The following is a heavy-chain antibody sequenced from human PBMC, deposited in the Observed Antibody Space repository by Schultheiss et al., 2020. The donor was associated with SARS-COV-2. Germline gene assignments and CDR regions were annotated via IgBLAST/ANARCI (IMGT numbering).Heavy chain of an antibody. CDR1: GFTFSSYA. CDR3: ATVTSSGWHPFDN. J-gene: IGHJ4*02. Sequence: SLRLSSAASGFTFSSYAMHWVRQAPGKGLEWVGRTRNKAARYTAEYAASVKGRFTISRDESKNSLYLQMNSLKTEDTAVYYCATVTSSGWHPFDNWGQGTLVTVSS. D-gene: IGHD6-25*01. V-gene: IGHV3-72*01. CDR2: TRNKAARYTA.